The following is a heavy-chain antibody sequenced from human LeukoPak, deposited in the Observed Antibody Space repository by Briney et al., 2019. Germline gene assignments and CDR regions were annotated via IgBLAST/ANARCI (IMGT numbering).Heavy chain of an antibody. CDR3: ARESWSYASKFHY. CDR2: ISSSGST. Sequence: PSETLSLTCTVSGDSISSGDYYWSWIRQPAGKGLEWIGRISSSGSTNYNPSLKSRVTISVDTPKNQFSLNLSSVTAAYTAVYYCARESWSYASKFHYWGQGTLVTVSS. J-gene: IGHJ4*02. D-gene: IGHD3-16*01. CDR1: GDSISSGDYY. V-gene: IGHV4-61*02.